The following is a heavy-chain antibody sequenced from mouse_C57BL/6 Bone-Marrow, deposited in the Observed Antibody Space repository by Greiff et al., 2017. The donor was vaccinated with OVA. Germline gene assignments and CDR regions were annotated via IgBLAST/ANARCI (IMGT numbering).Heavy chain of an antibody. Sequence: EVKVEESGGGLVQPGGSLKLSCAASGFTFSDYGMAWVRQAPRQGPEWVAFISNLAYSIYYADTVTGRFTISRENAKNTLYLEMSSLRSEDTAMYYCARRGYGLYYAMDYWGQGTSVTVSS. J-gene: IGHJ4*01. CDR2: ISNLAYSI. D-gene: IGHD2-2*01. V-gene: IGHV5-15*04. CDR1: GFTFSDYG. CDR3: ARRGYGLYYAMDY.